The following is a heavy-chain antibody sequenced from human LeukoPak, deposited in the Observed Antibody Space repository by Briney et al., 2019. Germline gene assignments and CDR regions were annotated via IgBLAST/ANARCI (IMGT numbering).Heavy chain of an antibody. CDR2: VYNSENT. D-gene: IGHD6-13*01. V-gene: IGHV4-59*12. CDR3: AKEANIASAIVWFDP. Sequence: PSETLSLTCTVSGGSISIYYWSWIRQPPGKGLEWIGYVYNSENTNYNPSLKSRATISADTSKNQFSLKLSSVTAADTAVYYCAKEANIASAIVWFDPWGQGTLVTVSS. J-gene: IGHJ5*02. CDR1: GGSISIYY.